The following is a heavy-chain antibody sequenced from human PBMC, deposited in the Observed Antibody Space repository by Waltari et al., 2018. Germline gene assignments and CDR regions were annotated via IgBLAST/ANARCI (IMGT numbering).Heavy chain of an antibody. CDR3: ARDARDWEAVDNTYLDS. J-gene: IGHJ4*02. CDR1: GGSFNGYY. CDR2: VVHSGSA. V-gene: IGHV4-34*12. Sequence: QLRLQQWGAGLLKPSETLSLTCAVSGGSFNGYYWSWIRQTPGKGLEWIGEVVHSGSANYSPSLKSRVTVSLDTSNKQVSLTLTSVTAADTGIYYCARDARDWEAVDNTYLDSWGQGTLVAVSS. D-gene: IGHD2-21*02.